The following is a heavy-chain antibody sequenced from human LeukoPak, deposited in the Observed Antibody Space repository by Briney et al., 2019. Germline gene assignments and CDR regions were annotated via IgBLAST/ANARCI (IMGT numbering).Heavy chain of an antibody. J-gene: IGHJ6*03. CDR1: GGTFISYA. D-gene: IGHD2-2*01. Sequence: SVKVSCKASGGTFISYAISWVRQAPGQGFEWMGGIIPIFGTANYAQKFQGRVTITADESTSTAYMELSSLRSEDTAVYYCARVFGSYCSSTSCYGDYYYYYMDVWGKGTTVTVSS. CDR2: IIPIFGTA. V-gene: IGHV1-69*01. CDR3: ARVFGSYCSSTSCYGDYYYYYMDV.